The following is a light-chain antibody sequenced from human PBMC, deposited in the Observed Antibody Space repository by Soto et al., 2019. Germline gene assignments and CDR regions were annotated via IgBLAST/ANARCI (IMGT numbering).Light chain of an antibody. Sequence: QSALTQPASVSGSPGQSITISGSGTSSDIGSYDHVAWYQQFPGKSPKLIIYAVSDRPSGVSDRFSGSKSGISASLTISGLQTEDEADYYCISYTDRQSYLFGTGTKV. CDR1: SSDIGSYDH. J-gene: IGLJ1*01. CDR2: AVS. V-gene: IGLV2-14*03. CDR3: ISYTDRQSYL.